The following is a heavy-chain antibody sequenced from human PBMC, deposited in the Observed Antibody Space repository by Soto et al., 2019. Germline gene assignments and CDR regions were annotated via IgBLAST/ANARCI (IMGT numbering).Heavy chain of an antibody. V-gene: IGHV3-48*03. D-gene: IGHD3-10*01. J-gene: IGHJ6*01. CDR1: GFTFSSYE. CDR3: ARLRRYGTKVRNGMDV. Sequence: LRLSCAASGFTFSSYEMNWVRQAPGKGLEWVSYISSSGSTIYYADSVKGRFTISRDNAKNSLYLQMNSLRAEDTAVYYCARLRRYGTKVRNGMDVWGQGTTVTVSS. CDR2: ISSSGSTI.